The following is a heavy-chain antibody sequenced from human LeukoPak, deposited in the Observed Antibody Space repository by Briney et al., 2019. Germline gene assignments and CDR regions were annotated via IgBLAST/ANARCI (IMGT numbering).Heavy chain of an antibody. CDR3: AKFWGEGYYGMDV. Sequence: GGSLRLSCAASAFTFSSYEMNWVRQAPGKGLEWVSYITSSGRIIYNADSVKGRFTISGDNAKNSLYLQMNSLRAEDTGIYYCAKFWGEGYYGMDVWGQGTTVTVSS. CDR2: ITSSGRII. J-gene: IGHJ6*02. CDR1: AFTFSSYE. D-gene: IGHD3-16*01. V-gene: IGHV3-48*03.